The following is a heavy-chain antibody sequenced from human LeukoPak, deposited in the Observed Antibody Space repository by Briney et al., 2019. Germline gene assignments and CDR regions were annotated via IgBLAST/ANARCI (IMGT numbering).Heavy chain of an antibody. CDR2: ITPMFGTA. D-gene: IGHD3-22*01. V-gene: IGHV1-69*13. J-gene: IGHJ4*02. CDR3: ARVAAIHDSGDYYYLF. CDR1: GGTFSRYA. Sequence: SVKVSCKASGGTFSRYAISWVRQAPGQGLEWMGGITPMFGTANYAQKFQGRVTITADESTRAAYVEVKSLKFEDTAVYHCARVAAIHDSGDYYYLFWGQGTLVPVSS.